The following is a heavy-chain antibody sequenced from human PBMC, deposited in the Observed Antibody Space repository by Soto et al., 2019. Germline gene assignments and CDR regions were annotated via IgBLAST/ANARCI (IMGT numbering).Heavy chain of an antibody. CDR1: GFTFSSYG. CDR3: ARDLGITMVRGVIDYYYYYMDV. J-gene: IGHJ6*03. V-gene: IGHV3-33*01. Sequence: GGSLRLSCAASGFTFSSYGMHLVRQAPGKGLEWVAVIWYDGSNKYYADSVKGRFTISRDNSKNTLYLQMNSLRAEDTAVYYCARDLGITMVRGVIDYYYYYMDVWGKGTTVTVSS. CDR2: IWYDGSNK. D-gene: IGHD3-10*01.